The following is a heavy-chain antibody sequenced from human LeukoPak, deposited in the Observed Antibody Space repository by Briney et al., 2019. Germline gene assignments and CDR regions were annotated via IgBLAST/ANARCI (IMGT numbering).Heavy chain of an antibody. Sequence: GASVKVSCKASGYTFTSYYMHWVRQAPGQGLEWMGIINPSGGSTSYAQKFQGRITMSRDTSTSTVYMELNSLRSEDTAFYYCARAFHPIAAAGTAWFDPWGQGTLVTVSS. D-gene: IGHD6-13*01. V-gene: IGHV1-46*01. CDR2: INPSGGST. J-gene: IGHJ5*02. CDR3: ARAFHPIAAAGTAWFDP. CDR1: GYTFTSYY.